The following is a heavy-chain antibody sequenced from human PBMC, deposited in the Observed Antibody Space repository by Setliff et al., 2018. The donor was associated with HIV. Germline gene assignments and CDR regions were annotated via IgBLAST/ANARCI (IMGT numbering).Heavy chain of an antibody. J-gene: IGHJ3*02. CDR2: IKQDGSEK. CDR3: AKGFYYDTGDGRVRAFDI. CDR1: GFTFSSYW. D-gene: IGHD3-22*01. Sequence: GGSLRLSCAASGFTFSSYWMSWVRQAPGKGLEFMANIKQDGSEKYYVDSVKGRFTISRDNSKNTLSLQMSSLRAEDTAVYFCAKGFYYDTGDGRVRAFDIWGQGTMVTVSS. V-gene: IGHV3-7*03.